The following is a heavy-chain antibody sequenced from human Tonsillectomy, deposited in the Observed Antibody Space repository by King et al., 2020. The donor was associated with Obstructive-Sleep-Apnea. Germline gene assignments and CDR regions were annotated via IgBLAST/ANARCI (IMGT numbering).Heavy chain of an antibody. Sequence: VQLVESGGGLVQPGGSLRLSCAAAGFTFSSYIMNLVRQGPGKGLEGVSFINISSITIYYADSGKGAVSISRDNAKNTLYLQMNSLRAEDTAVYYCAREGYYYDRKYSYWGQGTLVTVSS. V-gene: IGHV3-48*04. CDR3: AREGYYYDRKYSY. D-gene: IGHD3-22*01. J-gene: IGHJ4*02. CDR2: INISSITI. CDR1: GFTFSSYI.